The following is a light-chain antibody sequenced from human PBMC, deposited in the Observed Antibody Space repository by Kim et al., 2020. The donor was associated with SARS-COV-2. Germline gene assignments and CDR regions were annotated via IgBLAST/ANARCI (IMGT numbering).Light chain of an antibody. J-gene: IGLJ2*01. Sequence: QSVLTQPPSASGTPGQRVTISCSGSTSNIGRNSVSWYQQLPETAPKLLIYNNNERPSGVPDRISDSRSGTSASLTISGLQSEDEADYYCAAWDDSLNGLVFGGGTQLTVL. V-gene: IGLV1-44*01. CDR3: AAWDDSLNGLV. CDR1: TSNIGRNS. CDR2: NNN.